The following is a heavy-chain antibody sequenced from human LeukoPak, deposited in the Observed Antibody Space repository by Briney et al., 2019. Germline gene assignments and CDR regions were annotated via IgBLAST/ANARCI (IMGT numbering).Heavy chain of an antibody. CDR2: ISYDGSKK. J-gene: IGHJ6*02. Sequence: GGSLRLSCAASGFTFSKYSMHWVRQAPGKGLEWVAFISYDGSKKHYADSVRGRFTISRDNAKNTLYLQMSGLRVEDTAVYHCASDSPYYGMDVWGQGTTVTVSS. V-gene: IGHV3-30*04. CDR3: ASDSPYYGMDV. CDR1: GFTFSKYS.